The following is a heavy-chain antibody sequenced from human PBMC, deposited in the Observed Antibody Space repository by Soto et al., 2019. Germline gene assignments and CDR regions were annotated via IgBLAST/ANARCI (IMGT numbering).Heavy chain of an antibody. V-gene: IGHV3-23*01. J-gene: IGHJ4*02. Sequence: GGSLRLSCAASGFTFSDYYMTWVRQAPGKGLEWVSSISGSGISTYYADSVKGRFTISRDNSKNTLYLQMNSLRAEDAAVYYCAKSAGSNAYYPNDYWGQGTLVTVSS. CDR3: AKSAGSNAYYPNDY. CDR1: GFTFSDYY. CDR2: ISGSGIST. D-gene: IGHD3-16*01.